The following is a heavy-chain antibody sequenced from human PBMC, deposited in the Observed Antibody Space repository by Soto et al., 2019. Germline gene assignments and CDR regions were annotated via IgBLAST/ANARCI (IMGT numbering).Heavy chain of an antibody. V-gene: IGHV4-34*01. Sequence: QVQLQQWGAGLLKPSETLSLTCAVYGGSFSGYYWSWIRQRPGKGLEWIGEINHSGSTNYNPSLKSRVTISVDTSKNQFSLKLSSVTAADTAVYYCARSRVTTGTTDFDYWGQGTLLTVSS. J-gene: IGHJ4*02. D-gene: IGHD1-1*01. CDR2: INHSGST. CDR3: ARSRVTTGTTDFDY. CDR1: GGSFSGYY.